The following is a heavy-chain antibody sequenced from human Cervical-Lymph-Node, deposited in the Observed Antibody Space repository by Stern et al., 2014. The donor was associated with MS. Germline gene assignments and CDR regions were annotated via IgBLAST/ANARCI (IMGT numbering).Heavy chain of an antibody. CDR3: ARDTSSPERSDW. D-gene: IGHD1-1*01. V-gene: IGHV3-53*01. J-gene: IGHJ4*02. CDR1: GFTVSRGY. CDR2: ITNGVST. Sequence: VQLVESGGGVIQPGGSLRLSCTASGFTVSRGYMPWVRQAPGQGLAWVSLITNGVSTFYTDSVKGRFTISRDDSKNTVYLHMTSLRAEDTAMYYCARDTSSPERSDWWGQGTLVTVSS.